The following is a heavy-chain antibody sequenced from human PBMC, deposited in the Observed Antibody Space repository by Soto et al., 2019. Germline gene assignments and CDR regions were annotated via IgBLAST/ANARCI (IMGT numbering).Heavy chain of an antibody. CDR3: ARGKLSDYVWGSYRYHFDY. J-gene: IGHJ4*02. D-gene: IGHD3-16*02. Sequence: SDSPSLPSAEVSVACSVYYWNWIRQPPGKGLEWIGEINHSGSTNYNPSLKSRVTISVDTSKNQFSLKLSSVTAADTAVYYCARGKLSDYVWGSYRYHFDYWGQGTVVTVS. CDR2: INHSGST. V-gene: IGHV4-34*01. CDR1: SVACSVYY.